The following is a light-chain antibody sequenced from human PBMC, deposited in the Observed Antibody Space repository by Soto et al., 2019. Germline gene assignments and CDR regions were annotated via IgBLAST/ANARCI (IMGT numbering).Light chain of an antibody. J-gene: IGKJ1*01. CDR1: QSVPNNY. CDR3: QQYGGGPWT. V-gene: IGKV3-20*01. Sequence: EIVLTHSPDTLSLSPGERATISFRSSQSVPNNYLAWYLQKPGQAPKVLIYAAYNRATGIPDRFSGSGSGTDFTLTIRRLEPEDFAVFYCQQYGGGPWTFGQGTKVDIK. CDR2: AAY.